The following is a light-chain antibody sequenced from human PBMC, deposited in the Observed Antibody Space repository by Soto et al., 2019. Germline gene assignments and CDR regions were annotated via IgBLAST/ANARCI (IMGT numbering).Light chain of an antibody. J-gene: IGKJ1*01. CDR1: QSVSSSY. V-gene: IGKV3-20*01. CDR3: QQEKT. CDR2: GAS. Sequence: EIVLTQSPGTLSLSPGERATLSCRASQSVSSSYLAWYQQKPGQAPRLLIYGASRRATGIPDRFSGSGSGTDFTLTISRLEPEDFAVYYCQQEKTFGQGTKVEIK.